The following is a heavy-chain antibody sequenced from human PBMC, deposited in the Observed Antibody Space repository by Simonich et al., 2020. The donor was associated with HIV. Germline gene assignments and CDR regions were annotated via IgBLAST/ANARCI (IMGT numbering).Heavy chain of an antibody. CDR1: GFTFRTYV. Sequence: EVQLVESGGGRVKPGGSLRLSCAASGFTFRTYVMCWVRQAPGRGLGWGSSISSSSSYIYYEDSLKGRFTISRDNAKDSLYLQMSSLRAEDTAVYYCARLSFGEPYWGQGTMVTVSS. D-gene: IGHD3-10*01. J-gene: IGHJ3*01. CDR2: ISSSSSYI. CDR3: ARLSFGEPY. V-gene: IGHV3-21*01.